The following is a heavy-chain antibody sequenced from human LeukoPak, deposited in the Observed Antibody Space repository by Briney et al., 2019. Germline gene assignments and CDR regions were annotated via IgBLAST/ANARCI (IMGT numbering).Heavy chain of an antibody. CDR1: GFTFSTYN. D-gene: IGHD4-17*01. CDR3: ARDRSTVTDY. J-gene: IGHJ4*02. V-gene: IGHV3-21*01. Sequence: GGSLRLSCAASGFTFSTYNMHWVRQAPGKGLEWVAFIGSSGRDIYYADSVKGRFTISRDNAKNSLYLQMNSLRAEDTAVYYCARDRSTVTDYWGQGTLVTVSS. CDR2: IGSSGRDI.